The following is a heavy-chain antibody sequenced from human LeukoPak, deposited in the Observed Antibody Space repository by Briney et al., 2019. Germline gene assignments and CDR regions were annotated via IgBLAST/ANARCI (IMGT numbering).Heavy chain of an antibody. J-gene: IGHJ4*02. V-gene: IGHV4-34*01. CDR2: VNHSGNT. Sequence: PSETLSLTCAVYGGSFSGYYWSWIRQPPGKGLEWIGEVNHSGNTNYNPSLKSRVTISVDTSKNQFSLKLSSVTAADTAAYCCAREGTVSFFDYWGQGTLVTVSS. CDR3: AREGTVSFFDY. CDR1: GGSFSGYY. D-gene: IGHD1-7*01.